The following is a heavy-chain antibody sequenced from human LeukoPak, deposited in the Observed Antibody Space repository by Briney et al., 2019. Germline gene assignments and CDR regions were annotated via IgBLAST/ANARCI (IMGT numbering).Heavy chain of an antibody. V-gene: IGHV3-66*01. J-gene: IGHJ6*02. CDR3: ARGLATDWGSDYYYFYGMDV. D-gene: IGHD7-27*01. CDR2: ISRGGRT. CDR1: GFSVSNCY. Sequence: GGSLRLSCAASGFSVSNCYMNWVRQAPGKGLEWVSVISRGGRTYYGDSVKGRFTISRDTSKNTLYLQMDSLRADDMALYFCARGLATDWGSDYYYFYGMDVWGRGTTVTVSS.